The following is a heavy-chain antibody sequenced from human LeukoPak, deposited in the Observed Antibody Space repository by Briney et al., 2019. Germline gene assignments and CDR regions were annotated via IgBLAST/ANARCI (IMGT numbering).Heavy chain of an antibody. CDR2: IRSKANSYAT. V-gene: IGHV3-73*01. Sequence: GGSLKLSCAASGFTFSGSAMHWVRRASGKGLEWVGRIRSKANSYATAYAASVKGRFTISRDDSKNTAYLQMNSLKTEDTAVYYCTRHTTVTCYWGQGTLVTVSS. CDR1: GFTFSGSA. CDR3: TRHTTVTCY. J-gene: IGHJ4*02. D-gene: IGHD4-17*01.